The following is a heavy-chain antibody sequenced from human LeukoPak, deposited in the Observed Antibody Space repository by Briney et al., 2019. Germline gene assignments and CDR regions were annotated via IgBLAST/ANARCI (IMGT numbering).Heavy chain of an antibody. D-gene: IGHD3-10*01. CDR2: ISNTGNDI. CDR3: AREFTAGDYYYYMDV. J-gene: IGHJ6*03. Sequence: GGSLRLSCAASGFTFSSDGMNWVRQAPGKGLEWGSYISNTGNDIYYARSVKGRFTVSRDDVKNSLHLQMSSLRAEDTAFYYCAREFTAGDYYYYMDVWGKGTTVTVSS. CDR1: GFTFSSDG. V-gene: IGHV3-48*03.